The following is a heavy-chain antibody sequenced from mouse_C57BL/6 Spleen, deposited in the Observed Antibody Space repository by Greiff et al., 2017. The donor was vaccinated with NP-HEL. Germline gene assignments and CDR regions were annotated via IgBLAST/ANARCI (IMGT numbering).Heavy chain of an antibody. J-gene: IGHJ3*01. V-gene: IGHV3-1*01. Sequence: EVKLVESGPGMVKPSQSLSLTCTVTGYSITSGYDWHWIRHFPGNKLEWMGYISYSGSTNYNPSLKSRISITHDTSKNHFFLKLNSVTTEDTATYYCARGDYGSSPPFAYWGQGTLVTVSA. CDR2: ISYSGST. CDR3: ARGDYGSSPPFAY. CDR1: GYSITSGYD. D-gene: IGHD1-1*01.